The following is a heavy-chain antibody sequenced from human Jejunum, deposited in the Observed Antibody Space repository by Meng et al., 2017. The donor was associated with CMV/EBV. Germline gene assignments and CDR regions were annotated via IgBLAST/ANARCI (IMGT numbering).Heavy chain of an antibody. Sequence: QVRLQQWGAALLNSSEALPLTCAGYGGSFSPYYWTWIRQIPGKGLEWIGEISHGGITNYNPSLKSRVTLLIDTSKNQFSLKLSSVTAADTAVYYCGMERVNWGQGILVTVSS. CDR2: ISHGGIT. V-gene: IGHV4-34*01. D-gene: IGHD1-1*01. J-gene: IGHJ4*02. CDR1: GGSFSPYY. CDR3: GMERVN.